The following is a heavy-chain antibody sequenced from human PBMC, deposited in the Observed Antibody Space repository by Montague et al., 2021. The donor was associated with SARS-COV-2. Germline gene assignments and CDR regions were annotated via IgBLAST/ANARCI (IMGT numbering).Heavy chain of an antibody. CDR1: EFSFSTHA. Sequence: SLRLSCAVSEFSFSTHAMSWVRQAPGKGLEWVSGITISGDKTYYADSVKGRFTISRDNSKNTVFLQMNSLRADDTATYYCANEDVANDYWGRGTLVTVSS. V-gene: IGHV3-23*01. CDR3: ANEDVANDY. CDR2: ITISGDKT. J-gene: IGHJ4*02.